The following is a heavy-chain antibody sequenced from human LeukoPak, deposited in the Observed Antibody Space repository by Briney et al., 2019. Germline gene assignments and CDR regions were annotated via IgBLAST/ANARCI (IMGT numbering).Heavy chain of an antibody. V-gene: IGHV4-39*01. J-gene: IGHJ4*02. CDR1: AGSISSTSYS. Sequence: SETLSLTCTVSAGSISSTSYSWGWIRQSPGKGLEWIGSIYYSGDTYYNPSLKGRVTISVDTSKNQFSLKVTSVTAADTAVYYCEGADREEAYNHRIDYWGQGTLVTVSS. CDR2: IYYSGDT. CDR3: EGADREEAYNHRIDY. D-gene: IGHD1-1*01.